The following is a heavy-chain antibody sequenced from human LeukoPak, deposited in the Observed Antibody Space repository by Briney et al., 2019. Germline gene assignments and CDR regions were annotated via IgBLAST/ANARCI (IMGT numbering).Heavy chain of an antibody. CDR1: GYTFTCYD. Sequence: ASVTVSFKASGYTFTCYDINWVRQATGQGRGWLGWMNPNSGNTGYEQKFQGRVTMTRNTSISTAYMELSSLRSEDTAVYYCARGLRFLEWLLNWFDPWGQGTLVTVSS. D-gene: IGHD3-3*01. CDR2: MNPNSGNT. J-gene: IGHJ5*02. V-gene: IGHV1-8*01. CDR3: ARGLRFLEWLLNWFDP.